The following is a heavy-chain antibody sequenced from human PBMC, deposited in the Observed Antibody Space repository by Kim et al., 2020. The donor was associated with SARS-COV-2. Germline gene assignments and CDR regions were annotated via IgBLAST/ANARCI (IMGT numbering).Heavy chain of an antibody. J-gene: IGHJ4*02. CDR3: ATASRAARRRDFDY. V-gene: IGHV1-24*01. D-gene: IGHD6-6*01. Sequence: AQKFQGRVTMTEDTSTDTAYMELSSLRSEDTAVYYSATASRAARRRDFDYWGQGTLVTVSS.